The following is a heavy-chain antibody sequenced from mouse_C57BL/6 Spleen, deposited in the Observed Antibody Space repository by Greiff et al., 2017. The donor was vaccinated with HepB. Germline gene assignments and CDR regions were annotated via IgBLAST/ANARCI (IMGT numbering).Heavy chain of an antibody. V-gene: IGHV1-80*01. CDR2: IYPGDGDT. D-gene: IGHD2-3*01. CDR3: ARGGGYDGYFLNFDY. Sequence: QVQLQQSGAELVKPGASVKISCKASGYAFSSYWMNWVKQRPGKGLEWIGQIYPGDGDTNYNGKFKGKATLTADKSSSTAYMQLSSLTSEDSAVYFCARGGGYDGYFLNFDYWGQGTTLTVSS. J-gene: IGHJ2*01. CDR1: GYAFSSYW.